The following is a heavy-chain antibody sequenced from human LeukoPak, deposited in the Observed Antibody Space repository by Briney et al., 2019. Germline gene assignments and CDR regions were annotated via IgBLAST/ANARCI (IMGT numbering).Heavy chain of an antibody. V-gene: IGHV3-11*01. D-gene: IGHD4-11*01. CDR1: GLTFSDYY. CDR3: ARDSPDYSIGYYYYGMDV. CDR2: ISSSGSTT. Sequence: GGSLRLSCAASGLTFSDYYMSWIRQAPGKGLEWVSYISSSGSTTHYADSVKGRFTISRDNAKNSLYLQMNSLRAEDTAVYYCARDSPDYSIGYYYYGMDVWGQGATVTVSS. J-gene: IGHJ6*02.